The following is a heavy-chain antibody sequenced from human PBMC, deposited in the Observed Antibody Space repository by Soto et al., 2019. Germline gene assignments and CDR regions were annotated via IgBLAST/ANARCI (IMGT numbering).Heavy chain of an antibody. CDR2: IKSKTDGGTT. V-gene: IGHV3-15*01. J-gene: IGHJ6*02. CDR3: TTDHLSELVDYYGMGV. Sequence: PGGSLRLSCAASGFTFSNAWMSWVRQAPGKGLEWVGRIKSKTDGGTTDYAAPVKGRFTISRDDSKNTLYLQMNSLKTEDTAVYYCTTDHLSELVDYYGMGVWGQGTTVTVSS. CDR1: GFTFSNAW. D-gene: IGHD2-15*01.